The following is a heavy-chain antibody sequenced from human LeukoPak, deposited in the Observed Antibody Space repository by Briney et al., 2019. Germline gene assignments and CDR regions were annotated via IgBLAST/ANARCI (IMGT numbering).Heavy chain of an antibody. Sequence: ASVKVSCKASGYTFTSYGISWVRQAPGQGLEWMGWISACNGNTNYAQKLQGRVTMTTDTSTSTAYMELRSLRSDDTAVYYCARSDSSGYYYVGPWDYWGQGTLVTVSS. CDR1: GYTFTSYG. J-gene: IGHJ4*02. CDR3: ARSDSSGYYYVGPWDY. V-gene: IGHV1-18*01. D-gene: IGHD3-22*01. CDR2: ISACNGNT.